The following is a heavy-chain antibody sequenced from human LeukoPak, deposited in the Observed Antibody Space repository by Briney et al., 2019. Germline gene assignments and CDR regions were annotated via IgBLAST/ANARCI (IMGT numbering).Heavy chain of an antibody. CDR3: ARQDKRDILTGYYITFDY. J-gene: IGHJ4*02. V-gene: IGHV1-18*01. CDR1: GYTFTSYG. D-gene: IGHD3-9*01. CDR2: ISAYNGNT. Sequence: GASVKVSCKASGYTFTSYGISWVRQAPGQGLECMGWISAYNGNTNYAQKLQGRVTMTTDTSTSTAYMELRSLRSDDTAVYYCARQDKRDILTGYYITFDYWGQGTLVTVSS.